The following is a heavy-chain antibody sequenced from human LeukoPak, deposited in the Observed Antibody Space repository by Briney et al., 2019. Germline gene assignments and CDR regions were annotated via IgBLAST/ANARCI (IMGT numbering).Heavy chain of an antibody. CDR1: GYTFTSYD. Sequence: ASVKVPCKASGYTFTSYDINWVRQATGQGLEWMGWMNPNSGNTGYAQKFQGRVTMTRNTSISTAYMELSSLRSEDTAVYYCARNNWFGEFENWFDPWGQGTLVTVSS. J-gene: IGHJ5*02. D-gene: IGHD3-10*01. V-gene: IGHV1-8*01. CDR2: MNPNSGNT. CDR3: ARNNWFGEFENWFDP.